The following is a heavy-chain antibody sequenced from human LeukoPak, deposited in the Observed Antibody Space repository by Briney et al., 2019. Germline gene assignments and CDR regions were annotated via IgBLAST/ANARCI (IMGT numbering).Heavy chain of an antibody. J-gene: IGHJ4*02. CDR2: IEPAGSAT. CDR1: GFTFSSYW. CDR3: GRFGYVAAVDS. Sequence: GESLRLSCTASGFTFSSYWMTWVRQAPGKGLEWVANIEPAGSATYYVDSVKGRFTISRDNAKNLLYLQMNSLRAEDSAVYHCGRFGYVAAVDSWGQGALVTVSS. V-gene: IGHV3-7*01. D-gene: IGHD2-15*01.